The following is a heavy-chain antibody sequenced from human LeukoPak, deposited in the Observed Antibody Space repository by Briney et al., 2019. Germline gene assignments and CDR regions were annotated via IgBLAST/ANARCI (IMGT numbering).Heavy chain of an antibody. CDR2: IYYSGST. D-gene: IGHD3-10*01. Sequence: SETLSLTCTVSGGSISSSSYYWGWIRQPPGKGLEWIGSIYYSGSTYYNPSLKSRVTISVDTSKNQFSLKLSSVTAADTAVYYCARGYYYGSGSYYTPPAWFDPWGQGTLVTVSS. CDR3: ARGYYYGSGSYYTPPAWFDP. CDR1: GGSISSSSYY. J-gene: IGHJ5*02. V-gene: IGHV4-39*01.